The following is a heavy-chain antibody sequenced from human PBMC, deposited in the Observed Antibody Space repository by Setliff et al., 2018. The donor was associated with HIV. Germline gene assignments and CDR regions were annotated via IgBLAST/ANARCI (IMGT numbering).Heavy chain of an antibody. D-gene: IGHD3-10*01. CDR1: GYTFTNYY. CDR3: ARAAVWFGELFSLDY. J-gene: IGHJ4*02. V-gene: IGHV1-46*04. Sequence: GASAKVSCKASGYTFTNYYMHWVRQAPGQGLEWMGIINPNGVTTSYAQKLQGRVTITRDTSTSTVSMELSRLRSEDTAVYYCARAAVWFGELFSLDYWGQGTLVTVSS. CDR2: INPNGVTT.